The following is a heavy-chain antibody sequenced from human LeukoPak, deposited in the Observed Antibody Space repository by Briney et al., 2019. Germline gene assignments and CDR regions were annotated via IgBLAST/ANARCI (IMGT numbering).Heavy chain of an antibody. Sequence: PSEPLSLTCAVYGGFFSGYYWSWIRQPPGKGLEWIGEINHSGSTNYNPSLKSRVTISVDTSKNQFSLKLSSVTAADTAAYYCARVVVVTANPDIWGQGTMVTVSS. CDR3: ARVVVVTANPDI. J-gene: IGHJ3*02. CDR2: INHSGST. CDR1: GGFFSGYY. D-gene: IGHD2-21*02. V-gene: IGHV4-34*01.